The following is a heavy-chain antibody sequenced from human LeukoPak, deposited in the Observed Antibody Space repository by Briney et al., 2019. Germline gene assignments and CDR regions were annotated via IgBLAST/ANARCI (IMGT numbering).Heavy chain of an antibody. J-gene: IGHJ5*02. Sequence: SETLSLTCTVAGGSISSYYWSWIRQPPGKGLEWIAYIHSSGRTNYNPALKSRVTISVETSKNQFSLKLSSVTAADTAVYYCARHHAFGTGVLESCGQGTLVTASS. CDR2: IHSSGRT. V-gene: IGHV4-59*08. CDR1: GGSISSYY. D-gene: IGHD2/OR15-2a*01. CDR3: ARHHAFGTGVLES.